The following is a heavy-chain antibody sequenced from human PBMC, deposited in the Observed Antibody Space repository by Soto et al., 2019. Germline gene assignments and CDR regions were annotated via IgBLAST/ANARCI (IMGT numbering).Heavy chain of an antibody. CDR2: INHSGST. D-gene: IGHD2-15*01. Sequence: QVQLQQWGAGLLKPSETLSLTCAVYGGSFSGYYWSWIRQPPGKGLEWIGEINHSGSTNYNPSLTSRVTMAADTSKGQFSLTLSAVTAADTAVYYCARGRCSATYCYSNFDSWGQGTLVTVSS. V-gene: IGHV4-34*01. J-gene: IGHJ4*02. CDR3: ARGRCSATYCYSNFDS. CDR1: GGSFSGYY.